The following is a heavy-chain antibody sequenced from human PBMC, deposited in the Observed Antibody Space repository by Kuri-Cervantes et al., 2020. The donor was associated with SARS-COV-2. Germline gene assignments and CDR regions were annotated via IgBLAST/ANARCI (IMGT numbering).Heavy chain of an antibody. V-gene: IGHV3-33*06. CDR1: GFTFSSYG. J-gene: IGHJ5*02. D-gene: IGHD6-6*01. Sequence: GESLKISCAASGFTFSSYGMHWVRQAPGKGLEWVAVIWYDGSNKYYADSVKGRFTISRDNSKNTLYLQMNSLRAEDTAVYYCAKDFRKGARPWGQGTLVTVSS. CDR3: AKDFRKGARP. CDR2: IWYDGSNK.